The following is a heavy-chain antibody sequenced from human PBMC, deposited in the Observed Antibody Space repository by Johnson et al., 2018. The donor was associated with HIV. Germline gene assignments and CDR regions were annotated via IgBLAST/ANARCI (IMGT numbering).Heavy chain of an antibody. J-gene: IGHJ3*02. D-gene: IGHD3-16*01. CDR1: GFTVSSNY. CDR3: ARDKVGVSAFDI. Sequence: VHLVESGGGVVQPGGSLRLSCAASGFTVSSNYMSWVRQAPGKGLEWVSVIYSGGSTYYADSVTGRFTISRDNSKNTLYLQMNSLRAEDTAVYYCARDKVGVSAFDIWGQGTMVTVSS. CDR2: IYSGGST. V-gene: IGHV3-53*01.